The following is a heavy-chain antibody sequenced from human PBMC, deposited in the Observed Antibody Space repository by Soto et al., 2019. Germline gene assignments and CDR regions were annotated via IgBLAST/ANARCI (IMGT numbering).Heavy chain of an antibody. CDR1: GYTFTSYD. Sequence: QVQLVQSGAEVKKPGASVKVSCKASGYTFTSYDINWVRQATGQGLEWMGWMNPNSGNTGYAQKFQGRVTMTRNTSISTAYMELSSLRSEDTAVYYCARPTMVWGVTNDYYYYYGMDVWGQGTTVTVSS. V-gene: IGHV1-8*01. J-gene: IGHJ6*02. CDR2: MNPNSGNT. CDR3: ARPTMVWGVTNDYYYYYGMDV. D-gene: IGHD3-10*01.